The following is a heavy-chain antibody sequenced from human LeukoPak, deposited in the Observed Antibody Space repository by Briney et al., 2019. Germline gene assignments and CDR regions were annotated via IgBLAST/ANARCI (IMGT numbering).Heavy chain of an antibody. J-gene: IGHJ4*02. V-gene: IGHV1-2*02. CDR2: INPNSGGT. CDR1: GYTFTGYY. CDR3: ARDSTRSSQVLNY. Sequence: ASVKVSCKASGYTFTGYYMHWVRQAPGQGLEWMGWINPNSGGTNYAQKFQGRVTMTRDTSISTAYMELSRLRSDDTAVYYCARDSTRSSQVLNYWGQGTLVTVSS. D-gene: IGHD6-13*01.